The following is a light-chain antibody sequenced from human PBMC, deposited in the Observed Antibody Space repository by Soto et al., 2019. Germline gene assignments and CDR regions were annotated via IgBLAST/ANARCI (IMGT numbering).Light chain of an antibody. J-gene: IGKJ2*01. Sequence: DIQMTQSPSSLSASVGDRVTITCRASQTISSYLNWYQQKPGKAPKLLIYGASSLQSGVPSRFSGSGSGTDFTLTISSVQPEDLATYYCQQSYRTPPTFGQGTKLEIK. CDR3: QQSYRTPPT. CDR1: QTISSY. CDR2: GAS. V-gene: IGKV1-39*01.